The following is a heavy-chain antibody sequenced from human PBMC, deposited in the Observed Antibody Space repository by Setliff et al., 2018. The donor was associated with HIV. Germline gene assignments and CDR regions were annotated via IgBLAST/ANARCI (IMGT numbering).Heavy chain of an antibody. J-gene: IGHJ4*02. CDR2: ISSSNSI. Sequence: PGGSLRLSCLASGFTFTGLTFTDYNMNWVRQAPGKGLEWVSYISSSNSIYYADSVRGRFTISRDNAKSSLYLQMTSLRAEDTAVYYCARRMEMTPIGYWGQGTLVTVSS. D-gene: IGHD2-15*01. CDR3: ARRMEMTPIGY. V-gene: IGHV3-48*01. CDR1: GFTFTGLTFTDYN.